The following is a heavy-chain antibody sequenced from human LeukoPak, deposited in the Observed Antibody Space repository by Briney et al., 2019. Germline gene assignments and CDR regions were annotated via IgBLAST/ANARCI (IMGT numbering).Heavy chain of an antibody. Sequence: SETLSLTCTVSGGSVSSGSYYWSWIRQPPGKGLEWIGYIYYSGSTNYNPSLKSRVTISVDTSKNQFSLKLSSVTAADTAVYYCARNTYYYDSSGYRYWGQGTLVTVSS. J-gene: IGHJ4*02. CDR2: IYYSGST. V-gene: IGHV4-61*01. CDR1: GGSVSSGSYY. D-gene: IGHD3-22*01. CDR3: ARNTYYYDSSGYRY.